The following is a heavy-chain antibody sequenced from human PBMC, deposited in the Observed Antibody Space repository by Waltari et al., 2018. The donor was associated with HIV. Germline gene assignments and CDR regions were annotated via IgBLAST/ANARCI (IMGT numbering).Heavy chain of an antibody. V-gene: IGHV3-53*02. D-gene: IGHD1-26*01. CDR2: IYSSGNT. J-gene: IGHJ6*02. CDR1: GFSVNTSY. CDR3: ARESMYSGSFYFYYYGMDV. Sequence: EVQLVETGGGLIQPGGSLRLSCTASGFSVNTSYMSWVRQAPGKGLEWVSSIYSSGNTYYADSVNGRFTISRDNTKNTVYFEMNSLRAEDTAVYFCARESMYSGSFYFYYYGMDVWGQGTTVTVSS.